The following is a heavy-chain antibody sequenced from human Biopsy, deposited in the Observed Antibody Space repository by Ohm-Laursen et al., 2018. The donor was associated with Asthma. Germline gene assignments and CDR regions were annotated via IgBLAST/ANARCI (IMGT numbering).Heavy chain of an antibody. J-gene: IGHJ3*02. Sequence: TLSLTWAVSDGSISSGDYSWSWIRQPPGKGLEWIGFISPSGNTYYSPSLKSRLTISVDRSKNQFSLRLSSVTAADTAMYYCARDYGDYVWRAFDIWGQGTMVTVSS. CDR1: DGSISSGDYS. CDR3: ARDYGDYVWRAFDI. D-gene: IGHD4-17*01. V-gene: IGHV4-30-2*01. CDR2: ISPSGNT.